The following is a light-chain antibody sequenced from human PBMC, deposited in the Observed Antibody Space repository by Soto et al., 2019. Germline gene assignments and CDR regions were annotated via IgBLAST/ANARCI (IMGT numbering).Light chain of an antibody. CDR1: QSVFSW. J-gene: IGKJ1*01. CDR3: QQYYTYRT. V-gene: IGKV1-5*03. Sequence: DIPMTQAPSTLSASIGDSVTITCRASQSVFSWLAWYQQKPGKAPILLIYKASSLESGVPSRFSGSGSGTEFTLTISSLQPDDTATYYCQQYYTYRTFGQGTKVEIK. CDR2: KAS.